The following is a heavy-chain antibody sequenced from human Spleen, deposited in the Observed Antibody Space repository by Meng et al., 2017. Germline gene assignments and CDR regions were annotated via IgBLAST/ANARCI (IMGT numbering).Heavy chain of an antibody. J-gene: IGHJ4*02. Sequence: VHVEQVGEGLLKLSEPLPLLCVVFAGSVSDYYWNGIRRPPGKGGEWIGEINHSGGTNYNPSLESRATISVDTSQNNLSLKLSSVTDADSAVYYCARGPTTMDHDFDYWGQGTLVTVSS. V-gene: IGHV4-34*01. CDR2: INHSGGT. CDR3: ARGPTTMDHDFDY. D-gene: IGHD4-11*01. CDR1: AGSVSDYY.